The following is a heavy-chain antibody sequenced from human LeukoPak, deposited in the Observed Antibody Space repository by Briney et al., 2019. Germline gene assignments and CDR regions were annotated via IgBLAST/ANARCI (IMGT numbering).Heavy chain of an antibody. V-gene: IGHV4-39*07. CDR1: GDSISSSSSY. CDR3: ARVTGYVIEDYFDY. J-gene: IGHJ4*02. Sequence: PSETLSLTCTVSGDSISSSSSYWGWIRQPPVKGLKWIGSIYYSRSTYYNPSLKSRVTISVDTSKNQFSLKLRSVTAADTAVYYCARVTGYVIEDYFDYWGQGTLVTVSS. CDR2: IYYSRST. D-gene: IGHD3-22*01.